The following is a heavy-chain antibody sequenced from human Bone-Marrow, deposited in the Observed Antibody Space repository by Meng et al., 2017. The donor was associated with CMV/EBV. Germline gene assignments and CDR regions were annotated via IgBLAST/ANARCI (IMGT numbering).Heavy chain of an antibody. CDR3: ARARWISSGYYYYFDY. CDR1: GGTFSSYA. J-gene: IGHJ4*02. CDR2: IIPISGTA. V-gene: IGHV1-69*05. D-gene: IGHD3-22*01. Sequence: SVKVSCKASGGTFSSYAISWVRQAPGQGLEWMGGIIPISGTANYAQKFQGRVTITTDESTSTAYMELSSLRSEDTAVYYCARARWISSGYYYYFDYWGQGTLVTVSS.